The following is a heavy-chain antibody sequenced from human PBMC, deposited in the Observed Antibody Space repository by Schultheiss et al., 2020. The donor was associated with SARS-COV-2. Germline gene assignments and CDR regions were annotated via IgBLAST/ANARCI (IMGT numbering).Heavy chain of an antibody. V-gene: IGHV4-39*07. CDR1: GGSISSSSYY. CDR3: ASSGYSSSWRHLLH. D-gene: IGHD6-13*01. CDR2: IYYSGST. J-gene: IGHJ4*02. Sequence: SQTLSLTCTVSGGSISSSSYYWGWIRQPPGKGLEWIGSIYYSGSTYYNPSLKSRVTISVDTSKNQFSLKLSSVTAADTAVYYCASSGYSSSWRHLLHWGQGTLVTVSS.